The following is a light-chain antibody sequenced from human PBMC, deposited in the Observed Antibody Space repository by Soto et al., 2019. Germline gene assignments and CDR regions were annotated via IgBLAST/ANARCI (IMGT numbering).Light chain of an antibody. Sequence: QSVLTQPPSVSGAPGQRVTISCSESSSNIGAGYDVHWYQQLPGTAPKLLIYGNSNRPSGVPDRFSGSKSGTSASLAITGLQAHDEADYYCQSYDSSLSAVVFGGGTKVTVL. J-gene: IGLJ2*01. CDR2: GNS. V-gene: IGLV1-40*01. CDR3: QSYDSSLSAVV. CDR1: SSNIGAGYD.